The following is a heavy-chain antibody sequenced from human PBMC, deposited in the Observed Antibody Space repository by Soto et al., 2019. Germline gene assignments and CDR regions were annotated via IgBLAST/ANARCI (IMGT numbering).Heavy chain of an antibody. V-gene: IGHV3-23*01. J-gene: IGHJ4*02. CDR2: ISGSGGSN. CDR3: AKDQISRNYGFRGPTDY. CDR1: GFTFISYA. D-gene: IGHD4-17*01. Sequence: GGSLRLSCAASGFTFISYAISWVRQAPGKGLEWVSAISGSGGSNYYADSVQGRFTISTDNSTNTLYLQMNSMRAEDTAVYYCAKDQISRNYGFRGPTDYWGQGTLVTVSS.